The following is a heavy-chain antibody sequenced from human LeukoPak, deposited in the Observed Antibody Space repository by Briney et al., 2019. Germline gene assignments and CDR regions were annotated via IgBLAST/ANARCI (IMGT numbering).Heavy chain of an antibody. CDR3: AKDLGSGSFDY. CDR1: GFTFSSYA. V-gene: IGHV3-30-3*01. Sequence: PGGSLRLSCAASGFTFSSYAMHWVRQAPGKGLEWVAVISYDGSNKYYADSVKGRFTISRDNSKNTLYLQMNSLRAEDTAVYYCAKDLGSGSFDYWGQGTLVTVSS. D-gene: IGHD3-10*01. CDR2: ISYDGSNK. J-gene: IGHJ4*02.